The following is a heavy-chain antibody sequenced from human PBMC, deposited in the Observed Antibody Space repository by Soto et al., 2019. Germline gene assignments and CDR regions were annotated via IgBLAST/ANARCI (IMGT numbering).Heavy chain of an antibody. CDR3: AKDRRKVVVAAPFDY. V-gene: IGHV3-30*18. Sequence: QVPLVESGGGVVQPGRSLRLSCAASGFTFSSYGMHWVRQAPGKGLEWVAVISYDGSNKYYADSVKGRFTISGDNSRNTLYLQMNSLRAEDTAVYYCAKDRRKVVVAAPFDYWGQGTLVTVSS. J-gene: IGHJ4*02. CDR1: GFTFSSYG. D-gene: IGHD2-15*01. CDR2: ISYDGSNK.